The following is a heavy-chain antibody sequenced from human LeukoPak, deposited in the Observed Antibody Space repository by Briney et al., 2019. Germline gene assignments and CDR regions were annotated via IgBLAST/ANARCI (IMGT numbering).Heavy chain of an antibody. CDR2: IKEDGSEK. CDR3: ARGRGYCSSTSCYPDYVYYGMDV. V-gene: IGHV3-7*01. Sequence: PGGSLRLSCAASGFSATIYWMSWVRQAPGKGLECVATIKEDGSEKFYVDSVKGRFTISRDNAKNSLYLQMNSLRAEDTAVYYCARGRGYCSSTSCYPDYVYYGMDVWGQGTTVTVSS. CDR1: GFSATIYW. J-gene: IGHJ6*02. D-gene: IGHD2-2*01.